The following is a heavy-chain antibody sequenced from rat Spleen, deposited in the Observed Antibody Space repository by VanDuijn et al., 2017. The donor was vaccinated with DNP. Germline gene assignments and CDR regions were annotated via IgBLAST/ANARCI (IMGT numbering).Heavy chain of an antibody. V-gene: IGHV5-19*01. J-gene: IGHJ2*01. CDR2: ISPSNSNI. Sequence: EVQLVESGGGLVQSGRSLKLSCAASGFIFSKYGMHWIRQAPTKGLEWVASISPSNSNIYYRDSVKGRFTISRDNAKSTLYLQMNSLRSEDMATYYCARWYNSGYYFDYWGHGVMVTVSS. D-gene: IGHD4-3*01. CDR1: GFIFSKYG. CDR3: ARWYNSGYYFDY.